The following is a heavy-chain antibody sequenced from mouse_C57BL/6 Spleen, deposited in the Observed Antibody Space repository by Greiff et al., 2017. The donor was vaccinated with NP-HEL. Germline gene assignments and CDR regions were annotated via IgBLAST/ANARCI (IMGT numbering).Heavy chain of an antibody. CDR1: GFSLTSYG. V-gene: IGHV2-2*01. CDR2: IWSGGST. Sequence: VQLVESGPGLVQPSQSLSITCTVSGFSLTSYGVHWVRQSPGKGLEWLGVIWSGGSTDYNAAFISRLSISKDNSKSQVFFKMNSLQADDTAIYYCARIYYDYDNYFDYWGQGTTLTVSS. CDR3: ARIYYDYDNYFDY. D-gene: IGHD2-4*01. J-gene: IGHJ2*01.